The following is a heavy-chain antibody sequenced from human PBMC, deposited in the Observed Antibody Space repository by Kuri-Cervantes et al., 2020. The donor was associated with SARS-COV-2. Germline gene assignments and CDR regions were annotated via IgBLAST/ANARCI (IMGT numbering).Heavy chain of an antibody. Sequence: SVKVSCKASGGTFISYTISWVRQAAGQGLEWMGWIIPIFGTANYVQKYQGRVTIIADESTSTDYMELSSLRSEDTAVYYCARGVERLSYNWFDPWGQGTLVTVSS. J-gene: IGHJ5*02. CDR1: GGTFISYT. CDR2: IIPIFGTA. CDR3: ARGVERLSYNWFDP. D-gene: IGHD1-1*01. V-gene: IGHV1-69*13.